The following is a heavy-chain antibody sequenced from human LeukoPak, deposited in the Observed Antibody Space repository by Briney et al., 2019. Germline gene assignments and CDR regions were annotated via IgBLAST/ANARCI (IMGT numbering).Heavy chain of an antibody. CDR1: GFTFSSYW. Sequence: PGGSLRLSCAASGFTFSSYWMSWVRQAPEKGLEWVATIKRDGSEKYYVDSVKGRFTISRDNAKNSLYLQMNGLRADDTAIYYCASGYCSGAGCPNWFDAWGQGTLVTVSS. J-gene: IGHJ5*02. V-gene: IGHV3-7*01. CDR2: IKRDGSEK. CDR3: ASGYCSGAGCPNWFDA. D-gene: IGHD2-15*01.